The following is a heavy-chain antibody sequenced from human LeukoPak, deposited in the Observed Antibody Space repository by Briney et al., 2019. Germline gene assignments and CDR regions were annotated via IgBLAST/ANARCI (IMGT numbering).Heavy chain of an antibody. Sequence: SETLSLTCTVSGGSISSYYWSWIRQPAGKGLEWIGYIYYSGSTNYNPSLKSRVTISVDTSKNQFSLKLSSVTAADTAVYYCARTYYYDSSGYYYEDDAFDIWGQGTMVTVSS. J-gene: IGHJ3*02. CDR3: ARTYYYDSSGYYYEDDAFDI. V-gene: IGHV4-59*01. CDR1: GGSISSYY. CDR2: IYYSGST. D-gene: IGHD3-22*01.